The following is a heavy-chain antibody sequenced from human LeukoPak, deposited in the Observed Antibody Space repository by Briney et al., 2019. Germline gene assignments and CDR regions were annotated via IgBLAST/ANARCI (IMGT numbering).Heavy chain of an antibody. CDR2: TKSGGGT. Sequence: GGSLRLSCAASGFSFSGYSMSWVRQAPGKGLEWVSATKSGGGTYYADSVKGRFTISRDNSKNTVYLEMNSLRGEDTAIYYCVNRYDKSGYDFDYWGQGTLVTVSS. CDR1: GFSFSGYS. J-gene: IGHJ4*02. D-gene: IGHD3-22*01. V-gene: IGHV3-23*01. CDR3: VNRYDKSGYDFDY.